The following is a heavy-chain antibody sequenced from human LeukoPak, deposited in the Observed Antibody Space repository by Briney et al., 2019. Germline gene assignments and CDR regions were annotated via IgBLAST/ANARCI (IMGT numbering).Heavy chain of an antibody. V-gene: IGHV5-51*01. Sequence: GESLKISCKGSGYSFTSYWIGWVRQMPGKGLEWMGIIYPGDSDTRYSPSLQGQVTISADKSISTAYLQWSSLKASDTAMYYCARLGLDYGSGSSFVMDVWGQGTTVTVSS. CDR2: IYPGDSDT. D-gene: IGHD3-10*01. CDR1: GYSFTSYW. CDR3: ARLGLDYGSGSSFVMDV. J-gene: IGHJ6*02.